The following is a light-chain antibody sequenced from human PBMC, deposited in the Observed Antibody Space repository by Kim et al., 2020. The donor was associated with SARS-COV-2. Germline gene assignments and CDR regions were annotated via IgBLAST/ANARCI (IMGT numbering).Light chain of an antibody. CDR2: DVR. CDR3: GSYTSSSTPYV. J-gene: IGLJ1*01. CDR1: SSDVGRYNY. V-gene: IGLV2-14*03. Sequence: QSITLSCAGTSSDVGRYNYVSWYQQHPGKAPKLMIYDVRNRPSGVSSRFSGSKSGNTASLTISELQAEDEADYYCGSYTSSSTPYVFGTGTKVTVL.